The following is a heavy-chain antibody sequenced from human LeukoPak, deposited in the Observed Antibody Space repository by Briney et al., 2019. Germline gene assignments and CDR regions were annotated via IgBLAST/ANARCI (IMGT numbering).Heavy chain of an antibody. D-gene: IGHD3-16*01. Sequence: SETLSLTCTVSVSGDSFSSYHWSWLRQPPGKGLEWIGYISSSGSTSYNTSLKSRVTISVDTSKNQFSLKLSSVTAADTAVYYCARVGRGDHTWGSYSCDHWGQGTLVSVPS. CDR1: GDSFSSYH. J-gene: IGHJ1*01. CDR2: ISSSGST. CDR3: ARVGRGDHTWGSYSCDH. V-gene: IGHV4-59*01.